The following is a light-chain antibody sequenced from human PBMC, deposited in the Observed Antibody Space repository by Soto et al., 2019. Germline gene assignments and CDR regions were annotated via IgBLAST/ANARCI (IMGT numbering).Light chain of an antibody. CDR1: QSVGSS. J-gene: IGKJ4*01. V-gene: IGKV3-11*01. CDR2: DAS. CDR3: QQRNKWPLT. Sequence: EIVLTQSPATLSLSPGERATLSCRASQSVGSSLAWYQQRPGQGPRLLIRDASNRATGIPARFSGSGSGTDFTLTISSLEPDDVAVYSCQQRNKWPLTFGGGTKVEIK.